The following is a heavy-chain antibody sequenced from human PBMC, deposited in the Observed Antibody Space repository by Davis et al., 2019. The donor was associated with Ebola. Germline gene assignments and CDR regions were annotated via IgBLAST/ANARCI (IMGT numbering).Heavy chain of an antibody. V-gene: IGHV1-18*01. D-gene: IGHD3-16*02. Sequence: ASVKVSCKASGYTFTSYGISWVRQAPGQGLEWMGWISAYNGNTNYAQKLQGRVTMTTDTSTSTAYMELRSLRSDDTAVYYCAREHHDYIWGSYRLNWFDPWGQGTLVTVSS. CDR1: GYTFTSYG. CDR2: ISAYNGNT. CDR3: AREHHDYIWGSYRLNWFDP. J-gene: IGHJ5*02.